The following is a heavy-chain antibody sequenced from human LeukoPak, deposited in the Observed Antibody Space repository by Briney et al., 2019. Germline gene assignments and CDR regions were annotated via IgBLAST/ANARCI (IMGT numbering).Heavy chain of an antibody. J-gene: IGHJ4*02. CDR1: GFTFSSYW. V-gene: IGHV3-7*01. CDR3: ARGFSGYYYDLFDY. D-gene: IGHD3-22*01. CDR2: IKQDGSEK. Sequence: PGGSLRLSCAASGFTFSSYWMSWVRQAPGKGLEWVANIKQDGSEKYYVDSVKGRFTISRDNAKNSLYQQMNSLRAEDTAVYYCARGFSGYYYDLFDYWGQGTLVTVSS.